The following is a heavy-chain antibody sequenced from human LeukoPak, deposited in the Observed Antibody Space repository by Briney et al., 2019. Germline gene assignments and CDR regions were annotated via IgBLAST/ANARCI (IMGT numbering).Heavy chain of an antibody. J-gene: IGHJ6*03. V-gene: IGHV3-30*02. Sequence: GGSLRLSCAASGFTFSSYGMHWVRQAPGKGLEWVAYIRYDGSNKYYADSVKGRFTISRDNAKNSLYLQMNSLRAEDMALYYCAKGTHSTYYYYMDVWGKGTTVTVSS. CDR1: GFTFSSYG. D-gene: IGHD4-11*01. CDR2: IRYDGSNK. CDR3: AKGTHSTYYYYMDV.